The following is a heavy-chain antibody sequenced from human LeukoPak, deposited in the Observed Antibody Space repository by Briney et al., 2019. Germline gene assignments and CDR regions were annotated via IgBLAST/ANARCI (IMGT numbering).Heavy chain of an antibody. D-gene: IGHD2-2*01. Sequence: SVKVSCKASGGTFSSYTISWVRQAPGQGLEWMGRIIPILGIANYAQKFQGRVMITADKSTSTAYMELSSLRSEDTAVYYCAIVLVPAAGYYYMDVWGKGTTVTVSS. CDR3: AIVLVPAAGYYYMDV. CDR1: GGTFSSYT. V-gene: IGHV1-69*02. J-gene: IGHJ6*03. CDR2: IIPILGIA.